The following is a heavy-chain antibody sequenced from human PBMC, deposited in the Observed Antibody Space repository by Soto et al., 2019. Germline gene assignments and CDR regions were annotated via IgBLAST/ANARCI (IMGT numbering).Heavy chain of an antibody. V-gene: IGHV4-39*01. CDR3: ARLSSGSYYWFDP. J-gene: IGHJ5*02. D-gene: IGHD1-26*01. CDR2: IYYSGST. CDR1: GGSISSSSYY. Sequence: SETLSLTCTVSGGSISSSSYYWGWIRQPPGKGLEWIGSIYYSGSTYYNPSLKSRVTISVDTSKNQFSLKLSSVTAADTAAYYCARLSSGSYYWFDPWGQGTLVTVSS.